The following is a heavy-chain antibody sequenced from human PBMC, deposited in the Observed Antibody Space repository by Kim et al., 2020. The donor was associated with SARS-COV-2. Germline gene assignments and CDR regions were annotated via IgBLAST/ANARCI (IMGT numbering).Heavy chain of an antibody. Sequence: TTDYAQPVKGRFTISTDDSKNPLYLQMNSLKTEDTAVYYCTTASSGSPDYWGQGTLVTVSS. CDR2: TT. J-gene: IGHJ4*02. CDR3: TTASSGSPDY. V-gene: IGHV3-15*01. D-gene: IGHD1-26*01.